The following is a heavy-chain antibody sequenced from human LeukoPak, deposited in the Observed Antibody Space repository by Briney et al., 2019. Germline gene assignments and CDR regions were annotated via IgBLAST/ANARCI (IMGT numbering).Heavy chain of an antibody. J-gene: IGHJ4*02. CDR3: AKEGTDYGDYPYFFDY. Sequence: PGGSLRLSCAASGFTFSDSGMHWVRQAPGKGLEWVAIISFDGSRRFYADSVRGRFTVSRDNSENTLFLQMDSLSADDTDVYYCAKEGTDYGDYPYFFDYWGQGTLVTVSS. D-gene: IGHD4-17*01. CDR1: GFTFSDSG. CDR2: ISFDGSRR. V-gene: IGHV3-30*18.